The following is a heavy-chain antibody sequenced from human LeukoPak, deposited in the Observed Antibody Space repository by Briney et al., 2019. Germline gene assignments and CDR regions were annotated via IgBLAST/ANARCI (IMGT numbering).Heavy chain of an antibody. Sequence: GGSLRLSCAASGFTFSSYAMSWVRQAPGKGLEWVSAISGSGGNTYYADSVRGRVTISRDNSKNTPDMQMNSLRAEDTAVYYCAKGSIAVALFDYWGQGTLVTVSS. CDR2: ISGSGGNT. CDR1: GFTFSSYA. CDR3: AKGSIAVALFDY. V-gene: IGHV3-23*01. J-gene: IGHJ4*02. D-gene: IGHD6-19*01.